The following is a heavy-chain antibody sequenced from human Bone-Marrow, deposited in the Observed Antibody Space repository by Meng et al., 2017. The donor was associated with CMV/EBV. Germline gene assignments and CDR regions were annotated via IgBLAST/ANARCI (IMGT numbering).Heavy chain of an antibody. V-gene: IGHV3-21*01. D-gene: IGHD3-10*01. CDR3: AREYGSGSYGY. J-gene: IGHJ1*01. CDR1: GFTFNPYA. CDR2: ISSSSSYI. Sequence: GESLKISCAASGFTFNPYAMNWVRQAPGKGLEWVSSISSSSSYICYADSVKGRFTISRDNAKNSLYLQMNSLRAEDTAVYYCAREYGSGSYGYWGQGTLVTVSS.